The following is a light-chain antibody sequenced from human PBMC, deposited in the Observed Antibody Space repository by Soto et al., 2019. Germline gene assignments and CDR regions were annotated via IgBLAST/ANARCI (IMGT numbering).Light chain of an antibody. CDR1: QAIGNY. CDR2: SAS. Sequence: DFQVAQFPSSLSASVGDRITITCRASQAIGNYLAWYQQKPGKVPKLLIYSASTLQSGVPSRFSGSRSGTDFTLTVSSLQPEDVATYYRQKYNGVPLSFGPGNKVDIK. J-gene: IGKJ3*01. V-gene: IGKV1-27*01. CDR3: QKYNGVPLS.